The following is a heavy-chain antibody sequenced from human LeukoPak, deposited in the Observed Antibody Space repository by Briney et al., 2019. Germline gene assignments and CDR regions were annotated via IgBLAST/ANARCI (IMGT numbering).Heavy chain of an antibody. CDR2: INPNSGNT. Sequence: ASVKVPCKASGYTLTSYDINWVRQATGQGLEGMGWINPNSGNTGYAQKFQGRVTINRNTSISTAYMELSSLRSEDTAVYYCARGRYYYGSGSLDYMDVWGKGTTVTVSS. D-gene: IGHD3-10*01. CDR1: GYTLTSYD. V-gene: IGHV1-8*03. CDR3: ARGRYYYGSGSLDYMDV. J-gene: IGHJ6*03.